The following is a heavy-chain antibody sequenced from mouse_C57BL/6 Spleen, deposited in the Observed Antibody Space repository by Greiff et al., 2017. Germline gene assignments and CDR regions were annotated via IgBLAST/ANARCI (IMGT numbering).Heavy chain of an antibody. J-gene: IGHJ2*01. D-gene: IGHD1-1*01. CDR2: INPNNGGT. CDR3: ARHGSSYEDFDY. CDR1: GYTFTDYY. V-gene: IGHV1-26*01. Sequence: VQLQQSGPELVKPGASVKISCKASGYTFTDYYMNWVKQSHGKSLEWIGDINPNNGGTSYNQKFKGKATLTVDKSSSTAYMELRSLTSEDSAVYYCARHGSSYEDFDYWGQGTTLTVSS.